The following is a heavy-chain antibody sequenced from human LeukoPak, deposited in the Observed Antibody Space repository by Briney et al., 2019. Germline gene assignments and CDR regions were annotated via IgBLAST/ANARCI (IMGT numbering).Heavy chain of an antibody. CDR3: AREGQLSDAFDI. D-gene: IGHD5-18*01. CDR2: ISYDGSNK. J-gene: IGHJ3*02. V-gene: IGHV3-30*04. CDR1: GFTFSSYA. Sequence: GGSLRLSCAASGFTFSSYAMHWVRQAPGKGLEWVAVISYDGSNKYYADSVKGRFTISRDNSKNTLYLQMNSLRAEDTAVYYCAREGQLSDAFDIWGQGTMVTVSS.